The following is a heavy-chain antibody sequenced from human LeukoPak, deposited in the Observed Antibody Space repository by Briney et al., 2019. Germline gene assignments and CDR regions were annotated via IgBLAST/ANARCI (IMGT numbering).Heavy chain of an antibody. J-gene: IGHJ3*02. CDR3: ARGDTSLQRNDALDI. V-gene: IGHV3-21*01. Sequence: GGSLRLSCAASGFTFSSYAMNWVRHAPGKGLEWVSSISLTSNDIYYAASVRGRFIISRDNAKNLLSLQMNSLRAEGTALYYCARGDTSLQRNDALDIWGQGTMVIVSS. CDR1: GFTFSSYA. D-gene: IGHD2/OR15-2a*01. CDR2: ISLTSNDI.